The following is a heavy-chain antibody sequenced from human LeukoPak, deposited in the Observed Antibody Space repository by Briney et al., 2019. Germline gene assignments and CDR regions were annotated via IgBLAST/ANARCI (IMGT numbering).Heavy chain of an antibody. CDR1: GFSFSDSW. D-gene: IGHD2-15*01. CDR3: TRSLDY. V-gene: IGHV3-7*02. J-gene: IGHJ4*02. Sequence: GGSLRLSCAASGFSFSDSWMDWVRQAPGKGLEWVANIKPDGSEIYYVDAVKGRFTISRDNAKNSLYLQMNSLRAEDTAVYYCTRSLDYWGQGILVAVSS. CDR2: IKPDGSEI.